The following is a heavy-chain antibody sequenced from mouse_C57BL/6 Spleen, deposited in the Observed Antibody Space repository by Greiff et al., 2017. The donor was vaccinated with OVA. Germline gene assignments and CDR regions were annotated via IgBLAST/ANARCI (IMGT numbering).Heavy chain of an antibody. Sequence: EVQLVESGGGLVKPGGSLKLSCAASGFTFSDYGMHWVRQAPEKGLEWVAYISSGSSTIYYADTVKGRFTISRDNATNTLFLQMTSLRSEDTAMYYCARGYDYYAMDYWGQGTSVTVSS. CDR1: GFTFSDYG. J-gene: IGHJ4*01. D-gene: IGHD2-2*01. CDR2: ISSGSSTI. V-gene: IGHV5-17*01. CDR3: ARGYDYYAMDY.